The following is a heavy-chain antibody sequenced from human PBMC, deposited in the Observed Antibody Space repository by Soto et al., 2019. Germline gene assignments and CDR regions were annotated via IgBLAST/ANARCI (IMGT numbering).Heavy chain of an antibody. CDR1: GDSISSSY. Sequence: QVQLQESGPGLVEPSETLSLTCSVSGDSISSSYWSWIRQPPGKGLEWIGYIYYSGSTNYNPSLTSRVTISLDTSKNHFSLKVSSVTAADTAVYYCARGYDWFDPWGQGTLVTVSS. CDR2: IYYSGST. V-gene: IGHV4-59*01. J-gene: IGHJ5*02. D-gene: IGHD5-12*01. CDR3: ARGYDWFDP.